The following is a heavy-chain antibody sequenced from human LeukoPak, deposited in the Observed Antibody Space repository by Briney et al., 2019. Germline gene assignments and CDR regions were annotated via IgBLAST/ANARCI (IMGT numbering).Heavy chain of an antibody. CDR1: GYSFTDYY. D-gene: IGHD3-22*01. J-gene: IGHJ6*02. CDR3: ASENYYDSSGYYFVSDYYYGMDV. V-gene: IGHV1-2*02. CDR2: INPNSGGP. Sequence: ASVKVSCKASGYSFTDYYMHWVRQAPGQGLEWMGWINPNSGGPNYAQKFQGRVTMTRDTSISTAYMELSRLRSDDTAVYYCASENYYDSSGYYFVSDYYYGMDVWGQGTTVTVSS.